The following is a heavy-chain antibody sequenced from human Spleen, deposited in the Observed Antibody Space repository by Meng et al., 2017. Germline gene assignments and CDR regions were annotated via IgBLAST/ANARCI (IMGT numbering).Heavy chain of an antibody. CDR2: IYYSGST. J-gene: IGHJ3*02. CDR1: GGSISSSSYY. CDR3: ARAVVGATTGTAFDI. Sequence: GPLRLSCTVSGGSISSSSYYWGWIRQPPGKGLEWIGSIYYSGSTYYNPSLKSRVTISVDTSKNQFSLKLSSVTAADTAVYYCARAVVGATTGTAFDIWGQGTMVTVSS. V-gene: IGHV4-39*07. D-gene: IGHD1-26*01.